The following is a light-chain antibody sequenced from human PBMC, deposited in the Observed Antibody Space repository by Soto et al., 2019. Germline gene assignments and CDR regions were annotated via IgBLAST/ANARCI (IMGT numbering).Light chain of an antibody. CDR2: QAS. CDR1: QSINIW. Sequence: DIQMTQSPSTLPASVGDRVTITCRASQSINIWLAWYQQKPGKAPNLLIHQASILESGVPPRFSGSGSGTEFTLTISSLQPGDFATYYCQQYSYLWTFGQGTKVEMK. CDR3: QQYSYLWT. V-gene: IGKV1-5*03. J-gene: IGKJ1*01.